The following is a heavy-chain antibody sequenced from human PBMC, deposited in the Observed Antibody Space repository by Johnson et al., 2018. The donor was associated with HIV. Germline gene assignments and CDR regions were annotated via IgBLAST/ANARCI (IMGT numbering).Heavy chain of an antibody. CDR2: ISYDGSNH. CDR1: GFTFSSYA. Sequence: QVQLVESGGGLVQPGGSLRLSCAASGFTFSSYAMHWVRQAPGKGLEGVAVISYDGSNHYYADSVKGRFTTSRDNSKNTLYLQMNSLKTEDTAVYYCTTEDGSGTGYPVLVMDIWGQGTMVTVSS. V-gene: IGHV3-30*04. D-gene: IGHD3-10*01. J-gene: IGHJ3*02. CDR3: TTEDGSGTGYPVLVMDI.